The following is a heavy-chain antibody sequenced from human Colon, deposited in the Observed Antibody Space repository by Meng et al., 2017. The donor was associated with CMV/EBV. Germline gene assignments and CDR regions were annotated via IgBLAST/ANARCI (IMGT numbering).Heavy chain of an antibody. CDR1: NGSLGNFY. CDR2: IYSGGSN. Sequence: GSLRLSCTVSNGSLGNFYWAWVRQPPGKGLEWIGYIYSGGSNNYNPSLESRITTSVDTSKTQFSLNLDSLTAADTAVYFCARGCGLTSCNPSYYALDVWGRGIMVTVYS. J-gene: IGHJ6*02. V-gene: IGHV4-59*01. D-gene: IGHD2-2*01. CDR3: ARGCGLTSCNPSYYALDV.